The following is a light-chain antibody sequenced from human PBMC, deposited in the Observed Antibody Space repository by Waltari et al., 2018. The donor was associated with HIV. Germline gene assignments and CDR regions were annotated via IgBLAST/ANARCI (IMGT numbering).Light chain of an antibody. Sequence: QSVLTQPPSVSGAPGQRVTISCTGSSSNIGAGYDIHWYQQLPGTAPKLLIYGNTNRPSGVPDRFSGSKSGTSPSLAITWLQAEDEADYYCQSYDSSLTGAVFGGGTKLTVL. CDR3: QSYDSSLTGAV. CDR2: GNT. V-gene: IGLV1-40*01. J-gene: IGLJ2*01. CDR1: SSNIGAGYD.